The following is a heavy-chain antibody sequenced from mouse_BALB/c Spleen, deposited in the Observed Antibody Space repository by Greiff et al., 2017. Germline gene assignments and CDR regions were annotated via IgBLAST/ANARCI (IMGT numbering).Heavy chain of an antibody. Sequence: VQLKESGPSLVKPSQTLSLTCSVTGYSITSGYWNWIRKFPGNKLEYMGYISYSGSTYNYPTLKSRISTTRDTSKNQYYLQLNSVTTEDTATYYCARSGYYDWYFDVWGAGTTVTVSS. CDR3: ARSGYYDWYFDV. J-gene: IGHJ1*01. CDR1: GYSITSGY. V-gene: IGHV3-8*02. CDR2: ISYSGST. D-gene: IGHD2-3*01.